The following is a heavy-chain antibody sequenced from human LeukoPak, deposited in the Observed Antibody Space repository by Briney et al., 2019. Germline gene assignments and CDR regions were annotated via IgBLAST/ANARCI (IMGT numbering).Heavy chain of an antibody. D-gene: IGHD5-18*01. CDR3: AKDRFNYGA. CDR2: ISASGGGT. J-gene: IGHJ5*02. V-gene: IGHV3-23*01. CDR1: GFTFNTYA. Sequence: PGGSLRLSCAASGFTFNTYAMSWVRQAPGKGLERVSAISASGGGTYYADSVKGRFTVSRDNSKNTLYLQMNNLRAEDTAVYYCAKDRFNYGAWGQGSLVTVSS.